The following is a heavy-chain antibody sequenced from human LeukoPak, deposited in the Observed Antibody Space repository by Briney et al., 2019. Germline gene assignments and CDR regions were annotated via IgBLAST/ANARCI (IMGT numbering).Heavy chain of an antibody. CDR1: GGSFSGYY. CDR2: INHSGST. J-gene: IGHJ4*02. D-gene: IGHD6-6*01. Sequence: TSETLSLTCAVYGGSFSGYYWSWIRQPPGKGLEWIGEINHSGSTNYNPSLKSRVTISVDTSKNQFSLKLSSVTAADTAVYYCARGGIAARRGLGYWGQGTLVTVSS. CDR3: ARGGIAARRGLGY. V-gene: IGHV4-34*01.